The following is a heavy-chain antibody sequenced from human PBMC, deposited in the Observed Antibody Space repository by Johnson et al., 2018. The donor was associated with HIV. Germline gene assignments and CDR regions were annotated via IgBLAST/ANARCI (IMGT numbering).Heavy chain of an antibody. CDR3: ARDKAVGYSSGWHAFAI. CDR1: GFTFDDYA. Sequence: VQLVESGGGLVQPGRSLRLSCAASGFTFDDYAMHWVRQAPGKGLEWVSGISWYSGSIGYADSVKGRFTISRDNAKNSLYLKMNSLRAEDTAGYYCARDKAVGYSSGWHAFAIWGQGTMVTVSS. V-gene: IGHV3-9*01. D-gene: IGHD6-19*01. J-gene: IGHJ3*02. CDR2: ISWYSGSI.